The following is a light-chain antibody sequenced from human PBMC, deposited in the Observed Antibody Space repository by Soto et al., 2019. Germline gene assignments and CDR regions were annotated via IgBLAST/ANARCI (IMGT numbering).Light chain of an antibody. Sequence: ILLTQSPATLSVSPGERATLSCRASQSVDSYLVCYQKKPGQAPRLLLLDGSIRATGIPARFSGRGSGTDLTLTISSLETEDFAVYYCQQRGNRPPWTFGQGTKVDIK. V-gene: IGKV3-11*01. CDR3: QQRGNRPPWT. J-gene: IGKJ1*01. CDR1: QSVDSY. CDR2: DGS.